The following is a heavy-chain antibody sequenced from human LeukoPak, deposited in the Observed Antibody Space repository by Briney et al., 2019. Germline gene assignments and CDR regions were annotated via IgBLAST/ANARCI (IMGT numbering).Heavy chain of an antibody. CDR1: GFTFSSNG. CDR3: AKCILTGYYKGYMDV. Sequence: GGSLRLSCAASGFTFSSNGMSWVRQAPGKGLEWVSGISGSGGSINYADSVKGRFTISRDNSKNTLYLQINSLRAEDTAVYYCAKCILTGYYKGYMDVWGKGTTVTISS. V-gene: IGHV3-23*01. D-gene: IGHD3-9*01. J-gene: IGHJ6*03. CDR2: ISGSGGSI.